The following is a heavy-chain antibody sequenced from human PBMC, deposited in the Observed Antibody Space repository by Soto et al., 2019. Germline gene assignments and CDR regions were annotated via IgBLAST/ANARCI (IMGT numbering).Heavy chain of an antibody. CDR2: MNPNSGNT. Sequence: ASVKVSCKASGYTFTSYDINWVRQATGQGLEWMGWMNPNSGNTGYAQKFQGRVTMTRNTSISTAYMELSSLRSEDTAVYYCATVATYYYDSSGYQFDYWGQGTLVTVSS. CDR3: ATVATYYYDSSGYQFDY. D-gene: IGHD3-22*01. V-gene: IGHV1-8*01. CDR1: GYTFTSYD. J-gene: IGHJ4*02.